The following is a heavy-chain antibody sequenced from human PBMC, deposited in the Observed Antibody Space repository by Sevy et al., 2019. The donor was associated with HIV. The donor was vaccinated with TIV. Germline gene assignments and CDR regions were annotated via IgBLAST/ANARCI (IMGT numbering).Heavy chain of an antibody. CDR1: GLTFTRYW. CDR3: ARDVAAGDF. Sequence: GGSLRLSCAASGLTFTRYWMSWVRQAPGKGLEWVAKINEDGSEKYYVDSVKGRFTISRDNARKSLHLQMNSLRAEDTTIYYCARDVAAGDFWGQGTLVTVSS. J-gene: IGHJ4*02. D-gene: IGHD2-21*01. CDR2: INEDGSEK. V-gene: IGHV3-7*01.